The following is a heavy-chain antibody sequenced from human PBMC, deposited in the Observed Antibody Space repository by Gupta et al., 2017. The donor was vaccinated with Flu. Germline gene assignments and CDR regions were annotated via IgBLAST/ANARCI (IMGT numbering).Heavy chain of an antibody. Sequence: QVQLVESGGGVVQPGRSLRLSCAASGFTFRSYGMHWVRQAPGKGLEWVAVISYDGSNKYYADSVKGRFTISRDNSKNTLYLQMNSLRAEDTAVYYCAKAGSSGWYYFDYWGQGTLVTVSS. D-gene: IGHD6-19*01. CDR3: AKAGSSGWYYFDY. V-gene: IGHV3-30*18. CDR2: ISYDGSNK. J-gene: IGHJ4*02. CDR1: GFTFRSYG.